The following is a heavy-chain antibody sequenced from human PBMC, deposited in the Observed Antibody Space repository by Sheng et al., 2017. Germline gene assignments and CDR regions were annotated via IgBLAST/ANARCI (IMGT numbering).Heavy chain of an antibody. D-gene: IGHD2-2*01. Sequence: EVQLLESGGGLVQPGGSLRLSCAASGFTFSSYAMSWVRQAPGKGLEWVSAISGSGGSTYYADSVKGRFTISRDNSKNTLYLQMNSLRAEDTAVYYCAKEPYRYGIVVVPAASNWFDPWGQGTLVTVSS. V-gene: IGHV3-23*01. CDR3: AKEPYRYGIVVVPAASNWFDP. CDR1: GFTFSSYA. CDR2: ISGSGGST. J-gene: IGHJ5*02.